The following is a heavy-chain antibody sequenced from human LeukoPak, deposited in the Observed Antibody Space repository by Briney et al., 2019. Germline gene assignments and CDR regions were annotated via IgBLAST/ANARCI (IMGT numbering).Heavy chain of an antibody. CDR1: GGTFSSYA. CDR2: IIPIFGTA. D-gene: IGHD3-10*01. V-gene: IGHV1-69*13. CDR3: ARVGPYGSGSPTLDY. J-gene: IGHJ4*02. Sequence: SVKVSCKASGGTFSSYAISWVRQAPGQGLEWMGGIIPIFGTANYAQKFQGRVTITADESTSTAYMELSSLRSEDTAVYYCARVGPYGSGSPTLDYRGQGTLVTVSS.